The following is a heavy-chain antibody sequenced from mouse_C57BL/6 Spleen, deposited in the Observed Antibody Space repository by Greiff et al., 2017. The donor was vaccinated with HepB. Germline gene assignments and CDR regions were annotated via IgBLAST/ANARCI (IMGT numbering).Heavy chain of an antibody. J-gene: IGHJ3*01. V-gene: IGHV1-54*01. D-gene: IGHD2-1*01. CDR3: ARGGLYGNYAWFAY. CDR2: INPGSGGT. CDR1: GYAFTNYL. Sequence: QVQLQQSGAELVRPGTSVKVSCKASGYAFTNYLMEWVKQRPGQGLEWIGVINPGSGGTNYNEKFKGKATLTADKSSSTAYMQLSSLTSEDSAVYFCARGGLYGNYAWFAYWGQGTLVTVSA.